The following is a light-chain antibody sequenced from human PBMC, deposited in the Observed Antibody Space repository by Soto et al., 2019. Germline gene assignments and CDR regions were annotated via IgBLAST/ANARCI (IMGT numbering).Light chain of an antibody. V-gene: IGLV7-46*01. CDR1: TGAVTSNHH. Sequence: QAVVTQELSLTVSPGGTVTLTCGSSTGAVTSNHHPYGFQQKAGQAPRTLIYDTSNKHSWTPARFSGSLLGDKAALTLSGAQPEDEAQYYCLLSYNAARVFGGGTKLTVL. J-gene: IGLJ2*01. CDR2: DTS. CDR3: LLSYNAARV.